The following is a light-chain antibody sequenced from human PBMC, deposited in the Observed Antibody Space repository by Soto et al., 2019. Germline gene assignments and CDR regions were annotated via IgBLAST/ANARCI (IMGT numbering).Light chain of an antibody. CDR3: MQCLQTPFT. J-gene: IGKJ3*01. CDR1: QSLLHSDGYNY. CDR2: LGS. Sequence: DIVMTQSPLSLPVSPGEPASISCRSSQSLLHSDGYNYLGWYLQKPGQSPQLLIYLGSDRASGVTDRFSGSGSGTDFTLKISRVEAEDVGVYYCMQCLQTPFTFGPGTKVDIK. V-gene: IGKV2-28*01.